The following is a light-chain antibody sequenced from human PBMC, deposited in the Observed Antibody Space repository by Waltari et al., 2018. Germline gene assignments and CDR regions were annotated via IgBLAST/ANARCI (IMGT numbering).Light chain of an antibody. CDR1: SGSIASNY. CDR3: QSYDSSNHEWV. J-gene: IGLJ3*02. V-gene: IGLV6-57*04. Sequence: NFMLTQPHSVSESPGKTVTISCTRSSGSIASNYVQWYQQSPGSAPTTVIYEDNQRPSGAPDRFSGSIDSSSNSASLTISGLKTEDEADYCGQSYDSSNHEWVFGGGTKLTVL. CDR2: EDN.